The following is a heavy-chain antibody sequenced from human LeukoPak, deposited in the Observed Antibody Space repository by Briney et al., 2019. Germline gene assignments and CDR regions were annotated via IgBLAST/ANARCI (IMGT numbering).Heavy chain of an antibody. J-gene: IGHJ4*02. CDR2: ISWNSGSI. Sequence: PGGSLRLSCAASGFTFDDYAMHWVRQAPGKGLEWVSGISWNSGSIGYADSVKGRFTISRDNAKNSLYLQMNSLRAEDTALYYCAKDHSLDYWGQGTLVTVSS. CDR3: AKDHSLDY. V-gene: IGHV3-9*01. CDR1: GFTFDDYA. D-gene: IGHD5-18*01.